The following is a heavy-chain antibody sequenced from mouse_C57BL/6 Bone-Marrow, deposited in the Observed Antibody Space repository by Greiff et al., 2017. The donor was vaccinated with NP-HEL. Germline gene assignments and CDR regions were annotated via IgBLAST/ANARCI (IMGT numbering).Heavy chain of an antibody. V-gene: IGHV5-6*01. D-gene: IGHD1-1*01. CDR3: ASPTYYYGSRGWYFDV. CDR1: GFTFSSYG. Sequence: EVKVVESGGDLVKPGGSLKLSCAASGFTFSSYGMSWVRQTPDKRLEWVATISSGGSYTYYPDSVKGRFTISRDNAKNTLYLQMSSLKSEDTAMYYCASPTYYYGSRGWYFDVWGTGTTVTVSS. J-gene: IGHJ1*03. CDR2: ISSGGSYT.